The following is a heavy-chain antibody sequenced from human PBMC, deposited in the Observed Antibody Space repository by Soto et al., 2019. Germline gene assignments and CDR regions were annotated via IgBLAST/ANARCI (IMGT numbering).Heavy chain of an antibody. V-gene: IGHV4-30-2*01. CDR2: IYHSGST. D-gene: IGHD6-13*01. CDR1: GGSTSSGGYS. J-gene: IGHJ5*02. CDR3: ARVIAATDTISVSFDP. Sequence: SETLSLTCAVSGGSTSSGGYSWSWIRQPPGKGLEWIGYIYHSGSTYYNPSLKSRVTISVDRSKNQFSLKLNSVTAADTAVYYCARVIAATDTISVSFDPWGQGTLVTVS.